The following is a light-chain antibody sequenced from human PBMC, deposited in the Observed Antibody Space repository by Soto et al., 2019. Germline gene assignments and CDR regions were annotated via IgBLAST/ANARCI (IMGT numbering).Light chain of an antibody. J-gene: IGLJ2*01. CDR3: SSFTSYSTLV. CDR2: DVN. V-gene: IGLV2-14*03. Sequence: QSALTQPASVSGSPGQSITISCTGTSLDVGGYSYVSWYQQHPGKAPKLMIYDVNNRPSGVSDRFSGSKSGNTASLTISGLQAEDESDYYCSSFTSYSTLVFGGGTKVTVL. CDR1: SLDVGGYSY.